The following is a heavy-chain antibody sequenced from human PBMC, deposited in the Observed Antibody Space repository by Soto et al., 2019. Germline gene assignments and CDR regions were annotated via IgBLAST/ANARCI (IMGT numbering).Heavy chain of an antibody. CDR2: ISSSSSYI. D-gene: IGHD6-13*01. CDR3: ARGVGAAAGTFDY. Sequence: EVQLVESGGGLVKPGGSLRLSCAASGFTFISYSMNWVRKAPGKGLEWVSSISSSSSYIYYADSVKGRFTISRDNAKTSRYLQMNSLRAEDPAVYDCARGVGAAAGTFDYGGQGTLVTVSS. CDR1: GFTFISYS. J-gene: IGHJ4*02. V-gene: IGHV3-21*06.